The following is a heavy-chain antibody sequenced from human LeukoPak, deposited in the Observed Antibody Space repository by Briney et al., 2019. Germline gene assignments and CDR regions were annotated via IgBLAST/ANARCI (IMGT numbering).Heavy chain of an antibody. D-gene: IGHD6-13*01. CDR2: IYYSGST. V-gene: IGHV4-59*01. J-gene: IGHJ6*02. CDR3: ARNEVFRGIAAAGTYYYYGMNV. CDR1: GGSISSYY. Sequence: ETLSLTCTVSGGSISSYYWSWIRQPPGKGLEWIGYIYYSGSTNYNPSLKSRVTISVDTSKNQFSLKLSSVTAADTVVYYCARNEVFRGIAAAGTYYYYGMNVWGQGTTVTVSS.